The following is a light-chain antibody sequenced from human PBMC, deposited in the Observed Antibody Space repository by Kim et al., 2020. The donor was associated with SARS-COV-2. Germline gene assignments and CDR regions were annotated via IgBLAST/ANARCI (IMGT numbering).Light chain of an antibody. J-gene: IGKJ2*01. V-gene: IGKV3-15*01. CDR1: QSVSSN. CDR2: GAS. CDR3: QQYNNWPLYT. Sequence: VSPGKRAPLSCRARQSVSSNLAWYQQKPGQAPRLLIYGASTRATGIPARFSGSGSGTEFTLTISSLQSEDFAVYYCQQYNNWPLYTFGQGTKLEI.